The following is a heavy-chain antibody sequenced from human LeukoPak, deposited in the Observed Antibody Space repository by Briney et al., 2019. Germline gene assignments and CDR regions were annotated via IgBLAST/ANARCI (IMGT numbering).Heavy chain of an antibody. CDR3: ARNWGLAYYFDF. J-gene: IGHJ4*02. Sequence: GGSLRLSCAASGFTFSSYSMNWVRQAPGKGLEWVSSISSSSSYIYYADSVKGRFTISRDNPKNSLYLQMNSLRAEDTAVYYCARNWGLAYYFDFWGQGTLVTVSS. CDR1: GFTFSSYS. CDR2: ISSSSSYI. D-gene: IGHD7-27*01. V-gene: IGHV3-21*04.